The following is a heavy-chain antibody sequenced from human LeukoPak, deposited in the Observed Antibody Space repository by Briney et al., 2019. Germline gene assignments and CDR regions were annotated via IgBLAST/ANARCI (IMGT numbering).Heavy chain of an antibody. Sequence: SETLSLTCTVSGGSINSYYWGWIRQPPGKGLEWIGSIYSSGSTYYNPSLKSRVTISVDTSKKQFSLKLSSVTAADTAVYYCARVCSSASCHIDYWGQGTLVTVSS. V-gene: IGHV4-39*01. CDR2: IYSSGST. CDR3: ARVCSSASCHIDY. CDR1: GGSINSYY. J-gene: IGHJ4*02. D-gene: IGHD2-2*02.